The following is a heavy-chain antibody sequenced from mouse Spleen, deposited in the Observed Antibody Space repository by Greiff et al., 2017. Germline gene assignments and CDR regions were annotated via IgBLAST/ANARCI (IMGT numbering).Heavy chain of an antibody. CDR2: IDPSDSYT. V-gene: IGHV1S127*01. CDR3: TRYYGSSPWFAY. J-gene: IGHJ3*01. D-gene: IGHD1-1*01. Sequence: QVQLQQPGAELVKPGASVKMSCKASGYTFTSYWMHWVKQRPGQGLEWIGTIDPSDSYTSYNQKFKGKATLTVDTSSSTAYMQLSSLTSEDSAVYYCTRYYGSSPWFAYWGQGTLVTVSA. CDR1: GYTFTSYW.